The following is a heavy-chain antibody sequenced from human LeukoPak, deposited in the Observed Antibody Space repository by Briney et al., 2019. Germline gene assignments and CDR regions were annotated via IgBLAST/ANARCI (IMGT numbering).Heavy chain of an antibody. Sequence: GGSLRLSCAASGFTFSSYWMHWVRQVPGKGLVCVSRITSDGSSTSYADSVRGRFTISRDNAKNTVYLQMNSLRAEDTAVYYCARDLTGSVFDFWGRGTLVTVSS. CDR2: ITSDGSST. CDR1: GFTFSSYW. D-gene: IGHD4/OR15-4a*01. V-gene: IGHV3-74*01. CDR3: ARDLTGSVFDF. J-gene: IGHJ4*02.